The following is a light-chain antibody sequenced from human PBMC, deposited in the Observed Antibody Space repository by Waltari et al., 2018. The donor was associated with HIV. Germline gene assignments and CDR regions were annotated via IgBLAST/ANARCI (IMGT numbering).Light chain of an antibody. Sequence: QSALTQPASVSGSSGPSITISCTGTISDVGGYNYVSWYQQHPGKAPKLMIYDVSNRPSGVSTRFSVYNAGSTASLTISGLQAEDEADYYCSSYTSSSTLEVFGGGTKLTVL. V-gene: IGLV2-14*03. J-gene: IGLJ3*02. CDR2: DVS. CDR1: ISDVGGYNY. CDR3: SSYTSSSTLEV.